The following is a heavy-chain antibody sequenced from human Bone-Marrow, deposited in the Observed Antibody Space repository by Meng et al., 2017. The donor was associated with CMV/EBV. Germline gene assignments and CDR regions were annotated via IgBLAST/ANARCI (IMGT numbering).Heavy chain of an antibody. D-gene: IGHD2-15*01. CDR3: ARGRRHSDY. CDR1: GFTFSSHV. CDR2: ISSDGGST. V-gene: IGHV3-64*02. J-gene: IGHJ4*02. Sequence: GESLKISCAASGFTFSSHVMHWVRQAPGKGLEYVSGISSDGGSTDYADSVKGRFTISRDNSKDTLYLQMNSLRAEDTAVYYCARGRRHSDYWGQGTLVTVSS.